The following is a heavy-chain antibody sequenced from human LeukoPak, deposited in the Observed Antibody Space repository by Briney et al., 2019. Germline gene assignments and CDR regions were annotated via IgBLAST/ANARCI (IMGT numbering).Heavy chain of an antibody. CDR3: AKLCPNTAMARTFVDY. J-gene: IGHJ4*02. Sequence: GGSLRLSCAASGFTFSSYAMSWARQAPGTGLEWVSAISGSGGSTYYADSVKGRFTISRDNSKNTLYLQMNSLRAEDTAVYYCAKLCPNTAMARTFVDYWGQGTLVTVSS. CDR2: ISGSGGST. CDR1: GFTFSSYA. D-gene: IGHD5-18*01. V-gene: IGHV3-23*01.